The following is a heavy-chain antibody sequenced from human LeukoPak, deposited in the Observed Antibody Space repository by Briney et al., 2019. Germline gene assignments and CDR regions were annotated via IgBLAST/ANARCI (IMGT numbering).Heavy chain of an antibody. CDR2: FDPEDGET. CDR1: GYTLTELS. CDR3: ATDPIRSTNGEGVNWFDP. V-gene: IGHV1-24*01. Sequence: GASVKVSCKASGYTLTELSMHWVRQAPGKGLEWMGGFDPEDGETIYAQKFQGRVTMTAGTSTDTAYMELSSLRSEDTPVYYCATDPIRSTNGEGVNWFDPWGQGTLVTVSS. J-gene: IGHJ5*02. D-gene: IGHD2-2*01.